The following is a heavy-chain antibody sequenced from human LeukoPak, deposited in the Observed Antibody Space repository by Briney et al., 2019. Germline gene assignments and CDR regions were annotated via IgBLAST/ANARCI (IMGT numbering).Heavy chain of an antibody. D-gene: IGHD2/OR15-2a*01. Sequence: GGSLRLSCAASGFTFSTYWMSWVRQAPGKGLEWVANINQDGSEKYYVDSVKGRFTIPRDTAKNSLYLQMNSLRAEDTAVYYCASAGDNYGNSGSLNWGQGTLVTVSS. CDR3: ASAGDNYGNSGSLN. J-gene: IGHJ4*02. V-gene: IGHV3-7*01. CDR1: GFTFSTYW. CDR2: INQDGSEK.